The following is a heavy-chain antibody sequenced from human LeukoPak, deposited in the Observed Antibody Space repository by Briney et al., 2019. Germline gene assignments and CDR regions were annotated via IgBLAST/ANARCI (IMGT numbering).Heavy chain of an antibody. D-gene: IGHD4-17*01. CDR2: IYHSGST. CDR1: GYSISSGYY. V-gene: IGHV4-38-2*01. J-gene: IGHJ3*02. CDR3: ATLVGYGDYAWVLNDI. Sequence: PSETLSLTCAVSGYSISSGYYWGWIRQPPGKGLEWIGSIYHSGSTYYNPSLKSRVTISVDTSKNQFSLKLSSVTAADTAVYYCATLVGYGDYAWVLNDIWGQGTMVTVSS.